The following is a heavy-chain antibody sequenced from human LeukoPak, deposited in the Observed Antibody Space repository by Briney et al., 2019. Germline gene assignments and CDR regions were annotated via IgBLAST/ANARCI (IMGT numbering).Heavy chain of an antibody. CDR1: GYTFTGYY. D-gene: IGHD3-10*01. CDR3: ARDDYGSGSFVIY. J-gene: IGHJ4*02. V-gene: IGHV1-2*02. CDR2: INPNSGGT. Sequence: GASVKVSCTASGYTFTGYYMHWVRQAPGQGLEWLGWINPNSGGTNYAQKFQGRVTMTRDTSISTAYMELSRLRSDDTAVYYCARDDYGSGSFVIYWGQGTLVTVSS.